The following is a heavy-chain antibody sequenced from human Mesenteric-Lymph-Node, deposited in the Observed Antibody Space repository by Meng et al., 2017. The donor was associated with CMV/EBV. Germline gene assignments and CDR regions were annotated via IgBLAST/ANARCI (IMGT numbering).Heavy chain of an antibody. Sequence: GQLHQVGAGLLKPSETLSVTCAVYGGSFSGYYWTWIRQSPEKGLEWIGEINHSGSTTYNPSFTSRIIISVDTSTNQISLNMSSVTAADTAVYYCARGSSYDILTGYFDYWGQGALVTVSS. J-gene: IGHJ4*02. CDR1: GGSFSGYY. D-gene: IGHD3-9*01. CDR3: ARGSSYDILTGYFDY. CDR2: INHSGST. V-gene: IGHV4-34*01.